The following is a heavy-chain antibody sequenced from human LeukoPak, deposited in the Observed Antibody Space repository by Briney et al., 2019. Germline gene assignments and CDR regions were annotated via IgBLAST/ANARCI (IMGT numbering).Heavy chain of an antibody. V-gene: IGHV4-34*01. CDR3: ALQVDAFDI. Sequence: SETLSLTCAVYGGSCSGYYWSWIRQPPGKGLEWIGEINHSGSTNYNPPLKSRVTISVDTSKNQFSLKLSSVAAADTAVYYCALQVDAFDIWGQGTMVTVSS. J-gene: IGHJ3*02. CDR1: GGSCSGYY. CDR2: INHSGST. D-gene: IGHD5-24*01.